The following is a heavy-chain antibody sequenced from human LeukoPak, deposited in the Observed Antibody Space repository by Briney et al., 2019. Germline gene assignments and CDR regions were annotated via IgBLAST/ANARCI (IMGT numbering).Heavy chain of an antibody. J-gene: IGHJ3*02. V-gene: IGHV1-69*13. CDR1: GGTFSSYA. CDR2: IIPIFGTA. D-gene: IGHD3-22*01. CDR3: ASLVNYYDSSGRGNDAFDI. Sequence: GASVKVSCKASGGTFSSYAISWVRQAPGQGLEWMGGIIPIFGTANYAQKFQGRVTITADESTSTAYMELSSLRSEDTAVYYCASLVNYYDSSGRGNDAFDIWGQGTMVTVSS.